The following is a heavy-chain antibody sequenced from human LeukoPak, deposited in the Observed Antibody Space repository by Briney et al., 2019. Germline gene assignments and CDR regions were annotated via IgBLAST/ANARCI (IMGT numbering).Heavy chain of an antibody. Sequence: GGSLRLSCAASGFTLSNYWMHCVRQALRKGPVWVSRIKRDGSSTRFADSVQGRFTISRENGKNTVYLQMNSLRAEDTAVYYCARGGDTSNWYPGYFDYWGQGALVTVSS. J-gene: IGHJ4*02. CDR2: IKRDGSST. D-gene: IGHD6-13*01. CDR1: GFTLSNYW. CDR3: ARGGDTSNWYPGYFDY. V-gene: IGHV3-74*01.